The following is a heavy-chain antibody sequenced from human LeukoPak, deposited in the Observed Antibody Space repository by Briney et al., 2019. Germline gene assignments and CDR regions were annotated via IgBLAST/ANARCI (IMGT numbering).Heavy chain of an antibody. D-gene: IGHD5-12*01. Sequence: PGGSLRLSCAASGFTFSSYAMSWVRQAPGKGLEWVSAISGSGGITSYADSVKGRFTISRDNSKDTLYLQMNSLRAEDTAVYYCAKDTGSGYDYFSYYFDYWGQGTLVTVSS. CDR3: AKDTGSGYDYFSYYFDY. V-gene: IGHV3-23*01. CDR1: GFTFSSYA. CDR2: ISGSGGIT. J-gene: IGHJ4*02.